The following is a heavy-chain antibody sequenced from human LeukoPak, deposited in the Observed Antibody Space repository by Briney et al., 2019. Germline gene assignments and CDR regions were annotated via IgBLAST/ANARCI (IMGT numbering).Heavy chain of an antibody. D-gene: IGHD2-15*01. CDR1: GDSVSSNSAA. V-gene: IGHV6-1*01. CDR2: TYYRSKWYN. J-gene: IGHJ6*02. CDR3: SRAQTYCSGGTCYSGMDV. Sequence: SQTLSLTCAISGDSVSSNSAARNWIRQSPSRGLEWLGRTYYRSKWYNEYAVSVKSRIAINPETSKNQFSLQLNSVTPEDTAVYYCSRAQTYCSGGTCYSGMDVWGQGTTVTVSS.